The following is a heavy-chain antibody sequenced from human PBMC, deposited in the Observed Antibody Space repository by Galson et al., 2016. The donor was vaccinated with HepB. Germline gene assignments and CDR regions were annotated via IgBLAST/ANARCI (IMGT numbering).Heavy chain of an antibody. CDR2: IWYDGSNK. V-gene: IGHV3-33*06. CDR3: AKDPADGLMSTFTDWFFDL. CDR1: GFAFSNYG. J-gene: IGHJ2*01. Sequence: SLRLSCAASGFAFSNYGMHWVRQAPGKGLEWVTVIWYDGSNKYYADSVKGRFTISRDNSKNMLYLQMSSLRDEDTAVYYCAKDPADGLMSTFTDWFFDLWGRGTLVTVSS. D-gene: IGHD5/OR15-5a*01.